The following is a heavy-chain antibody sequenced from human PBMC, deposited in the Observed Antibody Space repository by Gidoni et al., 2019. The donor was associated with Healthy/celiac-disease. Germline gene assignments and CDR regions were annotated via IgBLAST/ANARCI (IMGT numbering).Heavy chain of an antibody. CDR3: ASHSNYNGAYYYGMDV. J-gene: IGHJ6*02. CDR1: GGTVSSYT. V-gene: IGHV1-69*02. D-gene: IGHD4-4*01. CDR2: IIPILGIA. Sequence: QVQLVQSGAEVKKPGSSVKVSCKASGGTVSSYTISRVRQAPGQGLEWMGRIIPILGIANYAQKFQGRVTITADNSTSTAYMELSSLRSEDTAVYYCASHSNYNGAYYYGMDVWGQGTTVTVSS.